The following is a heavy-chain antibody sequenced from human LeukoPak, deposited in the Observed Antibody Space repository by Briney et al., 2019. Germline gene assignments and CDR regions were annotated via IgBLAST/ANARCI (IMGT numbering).Heavy chain of an antibody. D-gene: IGHD3-10*01. CDR1: GGSISSYY. CDR3: ARSLQYNNNNYFYYGMDV. J-gene: IGHJ6*02. Sequence: SETLSLTCTVSGGSISSYYWNWIRHPPGGGLEWVGYIYYSGSTNYNPSLKSRVTISVDTSKNQFSLKLNSVTAADTAVYYCARSLQYNNNNYFYYGMDVWGQGTTVTVSS. CDR2: IYYSGST. V-gene: IGHV4-59*01.